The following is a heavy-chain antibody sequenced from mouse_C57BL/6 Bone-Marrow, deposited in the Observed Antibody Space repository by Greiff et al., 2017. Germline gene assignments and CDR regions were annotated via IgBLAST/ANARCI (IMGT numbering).Heavy chain of an antibody. J-gene: IGHJ4*01. Sequence: VQLQQSGAELVRPGASVKLSCTASGFNIKDDYMHWVKQRPEQGLEWIGWIDPENGDTEYASKFQGKATITADTSSNTAYLQLSSLTSKDTAVYYCTTYDGYYAMDYWGQGTSVTVAS. D-gene: IGHD2-3*01. CDR1: GFNIKDDY. CDR3: TTYDGYYAMDY. V-gene: IGHV14-4*01. CDR2: IDPENGDT.